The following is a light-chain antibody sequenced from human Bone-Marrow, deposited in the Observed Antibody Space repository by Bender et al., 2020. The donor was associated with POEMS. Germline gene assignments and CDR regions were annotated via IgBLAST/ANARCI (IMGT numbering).Light chain of an antibody. CDR1: KLGDKF. CDR3: QAWDYSST. V-gene: IGLV3-1*01. J-gene: IGLJ2*01. CDR2: HDS. Sequence: SYELTQPPSVSVSPGQTASITCSGDKLGDKFVCWYQQKPGQSPVLVIYHDSKRPSGIPGRFSGSNSGNTATLTISGTQAVDAADYFCQAWDYSSTFGGGTKLTVL.